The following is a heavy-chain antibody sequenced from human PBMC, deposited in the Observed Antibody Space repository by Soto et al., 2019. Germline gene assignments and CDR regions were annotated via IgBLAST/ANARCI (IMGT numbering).Heavy chain of an antibody. D-gene: IGHD6-13*01. CDR3: ARGNGWGSSSFRDYYYGMDV. Sequence: SVKVSCKASGGTFSSYAISWVRQAPGQGLEWMGGIIPIFGTANYAEKFQGRVTITADESTSTAYVELSSLRSEDTAVYYCARGNGWGSSSFRDYYYGMDVWGQGATVTVSS. V-gene: IGHV1-69*13. CDR1: GGTFSSYA. CDR2: IIPIFGTA. J-gene: IGHJ6*02.